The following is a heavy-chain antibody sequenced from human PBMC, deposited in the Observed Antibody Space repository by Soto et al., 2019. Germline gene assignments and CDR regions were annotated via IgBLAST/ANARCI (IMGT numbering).Heavy chain of an antibody. D-gene: IGHD2-21*01. V-gene: IGHV3-23*01. CDR1: GFTFINYA. CDR2: ISGGGDAT. J-gene: IGHJ2*01. Sequence: EVQLLESGGTSVQRGGSVGLPFAGPGFTFINYARTWVRQAPGKGREWVSTISGGGDATFFADSVRGRFTFSRDNSKNTVTLQMNSLGVDDTAVYYCARKVVGSTSRPDYWYFDLWGRGTLVTVSS. CDR3: ARKVVGSTSRPDYWYFDL.